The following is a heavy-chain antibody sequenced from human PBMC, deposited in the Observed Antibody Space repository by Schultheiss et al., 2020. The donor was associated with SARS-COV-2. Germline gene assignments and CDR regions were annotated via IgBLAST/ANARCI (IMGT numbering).Heavy chain of an antibody. CDR2: INHSGST. V-gene: IGHV4-34*01. Sequence: SETLSLTCAVYGGSFSGYYWSWIRQPPGKGLEWIGEINHSGSTNYNPSLKSRVTISIDTPKNQFSLQLNSVTAADTAVYYCVRVRKWSSNLFRSHWFDPWGQGTLVTVSS. CDR3: VRVRKWSSNLFRSHWFDP. D-gene: IGHD2-15*01. CDR1: GGSFSGYY. J-gene: IGHJ5*02.